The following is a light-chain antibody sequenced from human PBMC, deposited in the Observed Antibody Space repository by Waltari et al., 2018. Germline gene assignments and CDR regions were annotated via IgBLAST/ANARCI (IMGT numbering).Light chain of an antibody. CDR2: GAS. Sequence: EIVLTQSPGTLSLSPGAGATLSCRASQSVSSNYLARYQQKPGQAPRLLIYGASNRATGIPDRFRGSGSGTDFTLTISRLEPEDFAVYYCQQYGSSPPVTFGQGTRLE. CDR1: QSVSSNY. J-gene: IGKJ5*01. V-gene: IGKV3-20*01. CDR3: QQYGSSPPVT.